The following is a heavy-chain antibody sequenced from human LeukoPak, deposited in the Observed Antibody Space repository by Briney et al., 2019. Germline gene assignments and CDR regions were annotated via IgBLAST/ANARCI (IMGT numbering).Heavy chain of an antibody. Sequence: EGSLRLSSAASGFTFSSYSMNWVRQAPGKGLEWVSSISSSSSYIYYADSVKGRFTISRDNAKNSLYLQMNSLRAEDTAVYYCAREASTVVTPPDYWGQGTLVTVSS. CDR3: AREASTVVTPPDY. J-gene: IGHJ4*02. D-gene: IGHD4-23*01. CDR1: GFTFSSYS. V-gene: IGHV3-21*01. CDR2: ISSSSSYI.